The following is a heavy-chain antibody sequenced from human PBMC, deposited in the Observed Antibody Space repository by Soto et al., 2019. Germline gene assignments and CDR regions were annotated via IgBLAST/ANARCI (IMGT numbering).Heavy chain of an antibody. Sequence: EVQLVESGGGLVKPGGSLRLSCAASGFTFSSYSMNWVRQAPGKGLEWVSSISSSSSYIYYADSVKGRFTISRDNAKNSLYLQMNSLRAEDTAVYYCARVVDSSPILYYYYYGMDVWGQGTTVTVSS. CDR1: GFTFSSYS. CDR2: ISSSSSYI. D-gene: IGHD6-13*01. CDR3: ARVVDSSPILYYYYYGMDV. V-gene: IGHV3-21*01. J-gene: IGHJ6*02.